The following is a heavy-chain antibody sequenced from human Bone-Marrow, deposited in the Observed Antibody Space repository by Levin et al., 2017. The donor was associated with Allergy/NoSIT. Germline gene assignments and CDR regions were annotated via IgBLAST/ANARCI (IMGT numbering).Heavy chain of an antibody. D-gene: IGHD3-10*01. CDR1: GGSISSYY. Sequence: PSETLSLTCTVSGGSISSYYWSWIRQPPGKGLEWIGYIYYSGSTNYNPSLKSRVTISVDTSKNQFSLKLSSVTAADTAVYYCARDSVRGSGSYSWFDPWGQGTLVTVSS. CDR3: ARDSVRGSGSYSWFDP. J-gene: IGHJ5*02. V-gene: IGHV4-59*01. CDR2: IYYSGST.